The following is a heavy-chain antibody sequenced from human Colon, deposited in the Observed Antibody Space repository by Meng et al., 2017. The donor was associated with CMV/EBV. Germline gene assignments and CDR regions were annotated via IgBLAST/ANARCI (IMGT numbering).Heavy chain of an antibody. V-gene: IGHV3-23*01. CDR1: GFTFTSHA. D-gene: IGHD3-3*01. Sequence: GGSLRLSCAASGFTFTSHAMNWVRQAPGKGLEWVSGISGSGGYTYHAESVKGRFTISRDNSKNTSYLHMNSLRAEDTAVYYCVRDTIVGESRYDAFDIWGQGTMVTVSS. CDR3: VRDTIVGESRYDAFDI. J-gene: IGHJ3*02. CDR2: ISGSGGYT.